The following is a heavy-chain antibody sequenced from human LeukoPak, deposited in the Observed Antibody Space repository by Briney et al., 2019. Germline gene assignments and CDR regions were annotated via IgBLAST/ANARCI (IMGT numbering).Heavy chain of an antibody. J-gene: IGHJ3*02. V-gene: IGHV3-30-3*01. D-gene: IGHD3-22*01. CDR2: ISYDGSHK. CDR1: GFTFSTYA. Sequence: GGSLRLSCAASGFTFSTYAMHWVRQAPGKGLEWVAVISYDGSHKYYADSVKGRFTISRDNSKNTLYLQMNSLRAEDTAVYFCARGSFSGFPAVNMTGVQGAFDIWGQGTVVSVSS. CDR3: ARGSFSGFPAVNMTGVQGAFDI.